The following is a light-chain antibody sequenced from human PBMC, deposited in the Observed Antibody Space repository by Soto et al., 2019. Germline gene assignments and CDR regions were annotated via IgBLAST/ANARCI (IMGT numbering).Light chain of an antibody. Sequence: DIQMTQSPSTLSASVGDRVTITCRASQSIGTWLAWYQQKPGKAPNVLIFDASTLDSGVPSRFSGSGSGTEFTLTISSLQPDDSATYYCQHYNTYICTFGQGTKLEIK. V-gene: IGKV1-5*01. CDR1: QSIGTW. CDR3: QHYNTYICT. CDR2: DAS. J-gene: IGKJ2*02.